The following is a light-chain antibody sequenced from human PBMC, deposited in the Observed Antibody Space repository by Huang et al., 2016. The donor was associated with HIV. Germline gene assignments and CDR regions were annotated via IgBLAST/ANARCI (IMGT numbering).Light chain of an antibody. CDR1: QSVLSTSDNRNY. V-gene: IGKV4-1*01. Sequence: DIVMTQSPDSLTVSLGARATINCVSSQSVLSTSDNRNYLAWYQQKTRQPPKLLISWASTRESGVPDRFRGSGSATDFTLTIDNLQVEDVAFYFCQQYYSTPGFGRGTYVEV. CDR3: QQYYSTPG. J-gene: IGKJ1*01. CDR2: WAS.